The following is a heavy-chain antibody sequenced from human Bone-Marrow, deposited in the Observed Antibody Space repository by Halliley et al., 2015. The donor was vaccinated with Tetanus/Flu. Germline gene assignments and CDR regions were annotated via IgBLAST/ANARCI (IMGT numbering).Heavy chain of an antibody. CDR3: VRDGYGSGSAL. V-gene: IGHV3-74*01. D-gene: IGHD2-15*01. Sequence: SLRLSCAASGFTFSTYYMLWVRQAPGRGLVWVSHIDREGSDTTYADSVKGRFTISRDTARNTVYLQMDSLRAEDTAVYYCVRDGYGSGSALWGQGTLVTVSS. CDR1: GFTFSTYY. CDR2: IDREGSDT. J-gene: IGHJ4*02.